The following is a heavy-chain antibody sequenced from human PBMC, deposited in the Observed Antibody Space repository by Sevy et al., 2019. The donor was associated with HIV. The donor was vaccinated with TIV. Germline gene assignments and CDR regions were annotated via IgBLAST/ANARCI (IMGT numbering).Heavy chain of an antibody. CDR3: ARDGGCSSTACLRYFDY. CDR1: GFSFSSYS. CDR2: ISRRSSTI. Sequence: GGSLRLSCAASGFSFSSYSMNWVRQAPGKVLEWVSYISRRSSTIYCADSVKGRFTMSRDNAKNSLNLQMNSLRADDTAVYYCARDGGCSSTACLRYFDYWGQGTLVTVSS. D-gene: IGHD2-2*01. V-gene: IGHV3-48*01. J-gene: IGHJ4*02.